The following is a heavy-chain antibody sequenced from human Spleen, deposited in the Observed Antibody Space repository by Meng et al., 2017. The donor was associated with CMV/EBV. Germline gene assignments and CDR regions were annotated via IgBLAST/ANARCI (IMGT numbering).Heavy chain of an antibody. CDR1: GFTFSSYA. D-gene: IGHD5-18*01. J-gene: IGHJ4*02. V-gene: IGHV3-64*01. Sequence: VQLVESGGGLVQPGGAVRLDCAASGFTFSSYAMHWVRQAPGKGLEYVAAISSNGGSTYYANSVKGRFTISRDNSKNTLCLQMNSLRAEDTAVYYCARDLFLNTARVDYWGQGTLVTVSS. CDR3: ARDLFLNTARVDY. CDR2: ISSNGGST.